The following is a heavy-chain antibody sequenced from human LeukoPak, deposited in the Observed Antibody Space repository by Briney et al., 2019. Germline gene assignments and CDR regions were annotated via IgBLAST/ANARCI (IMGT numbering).Heavy chain of an antibody. CDR2: INHSGST. J-gene: IGHJ4*02. Sequence: SETLSLTCAVYGGSFSGYYWSWIRQPPGKGLEWIGEINHSGSTNYIPSLKSRVTISVDTSKNQFSLKLSSVTAADTAVYYCARRQNPRDSSSSGAGIAYWGQGTLATVSS. CDR3: ARRQNPRDSSSSGAGIAY. CDR1: GGSFSGYY. V-gene: IGHV4-34*01. D-gene: IGHD6-6*01.